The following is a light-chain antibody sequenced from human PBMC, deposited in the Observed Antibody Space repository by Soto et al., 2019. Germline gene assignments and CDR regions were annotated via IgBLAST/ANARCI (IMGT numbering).Light chain of an antibody. Sequence: EIVLTQSPATLSLSPGERATLSCRASQSVSSYLAWYQQKPGQAPRLLIYDASKRATGIPTRFSGSGSGTNFTLTISSLEPEDFAVYYCQQRSNWPWTFGQGTKVDIK. CDR3: QQRSNWPWT. CDR2: DAS. CDR1: QSVSSY. J-gene: IGKJ1*01. V-gene: IGKV3-11*01.